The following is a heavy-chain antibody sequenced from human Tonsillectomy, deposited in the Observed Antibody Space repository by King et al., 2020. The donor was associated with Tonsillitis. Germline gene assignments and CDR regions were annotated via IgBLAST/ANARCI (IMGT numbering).Heavy chain of an antibody. Sequence: QVQLVESGGGVVQPGRSLRLSCAASGLTLRSYGMHWVRQAPGKGLEWVAVISNDGSYDYYADSVKGRFTISRDNSKNTVYLQMNSLRTEDTAMYYCAKPKSTTSMDFLIDYWGQGTLVTVSS. CDR2: ISNDGSYD. J-gene: IGHJ4*02. CDR1: GLTLRSYG. V-gene: IGHV3-30*18. D-gene: IGHD1/OR15-1a*01. CDR3: AKPKSTTSMDFLIDY.